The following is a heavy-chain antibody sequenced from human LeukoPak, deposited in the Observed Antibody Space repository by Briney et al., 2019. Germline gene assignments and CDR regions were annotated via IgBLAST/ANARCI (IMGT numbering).Heavy chain of an antibody. Sequence: SETLSLTCTVSGGSISSGGYYWSWIRQHPGKGLEWIGYIYYSGSTYYNPSLKGRVTISVDTSKNQFSLKLSSVTAADTAVYYCARGEGSGSYYKPFDYWGQGTLVTVSS. CDR2: IYYSGST. J-gene: IGHJ4*02. CDR1: GGSISSGGYY. D-gene: IGHD3-10*01. V-gene: IGHV4-31*03. CDR3: ARGEGSGSYYKPFDY.